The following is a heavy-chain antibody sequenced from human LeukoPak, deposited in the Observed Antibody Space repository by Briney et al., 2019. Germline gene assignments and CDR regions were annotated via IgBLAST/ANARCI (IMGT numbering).Heavy chain of an antibody. V-gene: IGHV1-8*01. CDR1: GYAFTSYD. Sequence: GASVKVSCKASGYAFTSYDINWVRQATGQGLEWMGWMNPNSGNTGYAQKFQGRVTMTRNTSISTAYMELSSLRSEDTAVYYCARVGTYYDILTGYYRFDPWGQGTLVTVSS. J-gene: IGHJ5*02. CDR3: ARVGTYYDILTGYYRFDP. CDR2: MNPNSGNT. D-gene: IGHD3-9*01.